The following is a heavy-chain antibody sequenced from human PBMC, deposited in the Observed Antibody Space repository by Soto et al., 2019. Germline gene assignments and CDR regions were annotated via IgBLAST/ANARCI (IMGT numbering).Heavy chain of an antibody. CDR3: ARRQYDFWSGYWGDYYYYGMDV. CDR2: IIPIFGTA. Sequence: SVKVSCKASRGTFSSYAISWVRQAPGQGLEWMGGIIPIFGTANYAQKFQGRVTITADKSTSTAYMELSSLRSEDTAVYYCARRQYDFWSGYWGDYYYYGMDVWGQGTTVTVSS. V-gene: IGHV1-69*06. CDR1: RGTFSSYA. D-gene: IGHD3-3*01. J-gene: IGHJ6*02.